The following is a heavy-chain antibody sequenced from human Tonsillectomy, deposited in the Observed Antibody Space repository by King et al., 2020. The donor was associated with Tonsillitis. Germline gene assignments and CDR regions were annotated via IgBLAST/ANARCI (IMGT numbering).Heavy chain of an antibody. CDR3: ARHSGYCSDTNCYSWGIDY. Sequence: QLVQSGAEVKKPGESLKISCKGSEYSFTNYWIGWVRQMPGKGLEWMGIIYPGDSDTRYSPSFQGQVTISADKSISTAYLQWSSRKASDTAMYNCARHSGYCSDTNCYSWGIDYWGQGTLVTVSS. CDR2: IYPGDSDT. J-gene: IGHJ4*02. D-gene: IGHD2-15*01. V-gene: IGHV5-51*01. CDR1: EYSFTNYW.